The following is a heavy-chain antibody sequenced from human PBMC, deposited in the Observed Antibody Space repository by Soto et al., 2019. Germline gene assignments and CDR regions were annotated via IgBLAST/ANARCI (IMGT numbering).Heavy chain of an antibody. D-gene: IGHD6-6*01. Sequence: GGSLRLSCAASGFTFSSYSMNWVRQAPGKGLEWVSSISSSSFSTNYADSVKGRFSISRDNAQNSLHLQMNNLRAEDTAVYYCARNESSNIYGMDVWGQGTTVTVSS. J-gene: IGHJ6*02. CDR3: ARNESSNIYGMDV. V-gene: IGHV3-21*01. CDR1: GFTFSSYS. CDR2: ISSSSFST.